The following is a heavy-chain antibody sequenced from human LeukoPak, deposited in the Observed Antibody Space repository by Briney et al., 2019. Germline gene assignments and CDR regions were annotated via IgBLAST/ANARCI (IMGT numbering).Heavy chain of an antibody. Sequence: ASVNVSCKASGGTFSSYAISWVRQAPGQGLEWMGGIIPIFGTANYAQKFRGRVTITADESTSTAYMELSSLRSEDTAVYYCARHGYNYVREYYYGMDVWGQGTTVTVSS. CDR2: IIPIFGTA. J-gene: IGHJ6*02. V-gene: IGHV1-69*13. CDR3: ARHGYNYVREYYYGMDV. D-gene: IGHD5-24*01. CDR1: GGTFSSYA.